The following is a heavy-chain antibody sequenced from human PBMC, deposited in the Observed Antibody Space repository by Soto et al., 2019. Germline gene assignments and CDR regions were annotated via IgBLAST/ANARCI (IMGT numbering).Heavy chain of an antibody. Sequence: EVQLVESGGDLVQPGGSLRLSCAASGFTFSNYEMNWVRQAPGKGLEWVSYISSSDSTLYYANSVKGRVTISRDNAKSSLYLQMNSLRAEDTAVYYCARDPGDFLDYWGQGTLVTVSS. J-gene: IGHJ4*02. CDR1: GFTFSNYE. CDR2: ISSSDSTL. D-gene: IGHD2-21*02. V-gene: IGHV3-48*03. CDR3: ARDPGDFLDY.